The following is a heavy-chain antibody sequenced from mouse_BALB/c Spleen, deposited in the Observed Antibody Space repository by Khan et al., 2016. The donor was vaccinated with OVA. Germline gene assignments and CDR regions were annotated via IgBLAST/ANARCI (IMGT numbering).Heavy chain of an antibody. CDR1: GYTFTSYW. CDR3: TRRNWDVAWFAY. D-gene: IGHD4-1*01. Sequence: QSGTVLARPGASVKMSCKASGYTFTSYWMHWVKQRPGQGLEWIGDIYPGNTDTNYNQKFKGKAKLTAVTSTSTAYMELSSLTNEDSAVYYCTRRNWDVAWFAYWGQGTLVTVSA. CDR2: IYPGNTDT. V-gene: IGHV1-5*01. J-gene: IGHJ3*01.